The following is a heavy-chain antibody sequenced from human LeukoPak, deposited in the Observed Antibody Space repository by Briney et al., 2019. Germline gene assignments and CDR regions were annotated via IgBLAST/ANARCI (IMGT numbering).Heavy chain of an antibody. Sequence: SETLSLTCTVSGGSISSYYWSWIRQPPGKGLEWIGYIYYSGSTNYNPSLKSRVTISVDTSKNQSSLKLSSVTAADTAVYYCARSKLLWFGEPQNWFDPWGQGTLVTVSS. V-gene: IGHV4-59*01. CDR2: IYYSGST. D-gene: IGHD3-10*01. CDR3: ARSKLLWFGEPQNWFDP. J-gene: IGHJ5*02. CDR1: GGSISSYY.